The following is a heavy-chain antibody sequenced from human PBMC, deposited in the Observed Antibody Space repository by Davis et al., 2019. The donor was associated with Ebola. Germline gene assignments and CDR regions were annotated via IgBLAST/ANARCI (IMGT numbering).Heavy chain of an antibody. Sequence: GESLKISCAASGFSFSTYAMIWVRQAPGKGLEWVSGISGSDGSTYYADSVKGRFTISRDNAKNSLYLQMNSLRAEDTAVYYCARRDMDVWGKGTTVTVSS. CDR3: ARRDMDV. CDR1: GFSFSTYA. J-gene: IGHJ6*04. CDR2: ISGSDGST. V-gene: IGHV3-23*01.